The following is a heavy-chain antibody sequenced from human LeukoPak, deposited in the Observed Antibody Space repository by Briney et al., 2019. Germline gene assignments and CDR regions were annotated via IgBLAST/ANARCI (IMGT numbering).Heavy chain of an antibody. J-gene: IGHJ4*02. D-gene: IGHD3-22*01. CDR1: GFTFSSYD. Sequence: GGSLRLSCAASGFTFSSYDMHWVRQAPGKGLEWVAFIRYDGSNKYYADSVKGRFTISRDNSKNTLYLQMNSLKTEDTAVYYCTRGLFFSFSGYDYWGQGTLVTVSS. CDR2: IRYDGSNK. CDR3: TRGLFFSFSGYDY. V-gene: IGHV3-30*02.